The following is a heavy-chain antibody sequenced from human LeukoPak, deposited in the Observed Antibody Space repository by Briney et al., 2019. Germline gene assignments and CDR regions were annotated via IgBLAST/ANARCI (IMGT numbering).Heavy chain of an antibody. CDR3: ARAEWELLGQVEY. CDR1: GFTFSSYA. CDR2: ISYDGSNK. J-gene: IGHJ4*02. D-gene: IGHD1-26*01. Sequence: GGSVRLSCAASGFTFSSYAMHWVRQAPGKGLEWVAVISYDGSNKYYADSVKGRFTITRDNSKNTLYLQMNSLRAGDTAVYYCARAEWELLGQVEYWGQGTLVTVSS. V-gene: IGHV3-30-3*01.